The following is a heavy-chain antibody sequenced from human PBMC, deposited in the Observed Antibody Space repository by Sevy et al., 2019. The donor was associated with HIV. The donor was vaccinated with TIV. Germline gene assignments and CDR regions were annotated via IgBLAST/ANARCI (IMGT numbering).Heavy chain of an antibody. J-gene: IGHJ4*02. V-gene: IGHV3-23*01. CDR2: ISGSGGST. CDR3: EGSWSPFDY. Sequence: GGSLRLSCAASGFTFSSYAMSWVRQAPGKGLEWVSAISGSGGSTYYADSVKGRFTIARDNSKNTLYLQMNSLRAEDTAVYYWEGSWSPFDYWGQGTLVTVSS. CDR1: GFTFSSYA. D-gene: IGHD6-13*01.